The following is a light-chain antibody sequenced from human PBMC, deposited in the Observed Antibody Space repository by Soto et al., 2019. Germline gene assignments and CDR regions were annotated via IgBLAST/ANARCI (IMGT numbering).Light chain of an antibody. Sequence: ETVMTQSPATLSVSPGERATLSCRASQSVSTNLAWYQQKPGQTPRLLIYDASIRATSGPANFSGSGSGTEFTLTIGSLQSEDFAEYHCQQYNNWPQTFGQGTKVDIK. CDR3: QQYNNWPQT. CDR1: QSVSTN. J-gene: IGKJ1*01. V-gene: IGKV3-15*01. CDR2: DAS.